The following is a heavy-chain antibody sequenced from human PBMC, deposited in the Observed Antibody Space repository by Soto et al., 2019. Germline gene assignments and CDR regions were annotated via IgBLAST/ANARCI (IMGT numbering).Heavy chain of an antibody. CDR2: IIPIFGTT. V-gene: IGHV1-69*01. J-gene: IGHJ4*02. D-gene: IGHD2-21*02. CDR1: GGTFSNYP. CDR3: ARGLYCGGGCFSHFDY. Sequence: VQLVQSGAEVKKPGSSVKVSCKASGGTFSNYPFIWVRQAPGQGLDWMGGIIPIFGTTDYGQRFQGRVTITADEFTNTAYMELSSLRSDDTAVYYCARGLYCGGGCFSHFDYWGQGNLVTVSS.